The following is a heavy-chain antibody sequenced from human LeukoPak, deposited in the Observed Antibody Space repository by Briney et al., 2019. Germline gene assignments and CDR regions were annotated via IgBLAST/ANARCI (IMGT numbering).Heavy chain of an antibody. CDR1: GGSFSGYY. Sequence: SCAVYGGSFSGYYWSWIRQPPGKGLEWIGYIYYSGSTNYNPSLKSRVTISVDTSKNQFSLKLSSVTAADTAVYYCARVYYSSSYDYWYFDLWGRGTLVTVSS. CDR3: ARVYYSSSYDYWYFDL. D-gene: IGHD6-13*01. J-gene: IGHJ2*01. V-gene: IGHV4-59*01. CDR2: IYYSGST.